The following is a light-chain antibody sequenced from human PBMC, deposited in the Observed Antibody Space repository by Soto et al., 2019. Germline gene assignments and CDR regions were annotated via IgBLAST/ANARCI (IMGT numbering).Light chain of an antibody. CDR3: HQCGSSPWT. CDR1: QSVSSCY. J-gene: IGKJ1*01. V-gene: IGKV3-20*01. Sequence: PGASATLACTASQSVSSCYLAWYQQKSGQAPRLLIYDAFSRSTGIPDRFSGSGAETDFTLTISRLEPEDCAVYSCHQCGSSPWTFGQGTKVEIK. CDR2: DAF.